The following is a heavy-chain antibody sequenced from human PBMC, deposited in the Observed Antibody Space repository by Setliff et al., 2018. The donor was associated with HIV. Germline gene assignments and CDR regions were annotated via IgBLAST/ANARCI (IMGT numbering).Heavy chain of an antibody. D-gene: IGHD3-22*01. V-gene: IGHV1-69*13. J-gene: IGHJ3*02. CDR1: GGTFSTSA. CDR2: IIPFFGSA. CDR3: ARRHFYDSSGQVWAFDI. Sequence: SVKVSCKASGGTFSTSAISWMRQAPGQGLEWMGGIIPFFGSANYAQEFQGRLTITADASSSTAYMDLSSLTSEDTAVYYCARRHFYDSSGQVWAFDIWGQGTMVTVSS.